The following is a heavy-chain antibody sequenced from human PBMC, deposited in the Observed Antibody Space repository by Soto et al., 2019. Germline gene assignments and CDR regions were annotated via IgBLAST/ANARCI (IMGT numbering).Heavy chain of an antibody. J-gene: IGHJ4*02. CDR3: ARFVITFGGVIVPTHFDY. V-gene: IGHV1-18*01. CDR2: ISAYNGNT. CDR1: GYTFTSYG. D-gene: IGHD3-16*02. Sequence: SVKVYCKASGYTFTSYGISWGRQAPGQGLEWMGWISAYNGNTNYAQKLQGRVTMTTDTSTSTAYMELRSLRSDDTAVYYCARFVITFGGVIVPTHFDYWGQGTLVTVSS.